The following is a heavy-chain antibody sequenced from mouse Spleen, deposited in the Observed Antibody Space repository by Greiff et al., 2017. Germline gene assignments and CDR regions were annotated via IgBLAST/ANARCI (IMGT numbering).Heavy chain of an antibody. J-gene: IGHJ4*01. CDR1: GYTFTDYY. Sequence: QVQLQQSGAELARPGASVKLSCKASGYTFTDYYINWVKQRTGQGLEWIGEIYPGSGNTYYNEKFKGKATLTADKSSSTAYMQLSSLTSEDSAVYFCARRRRYAMDYWGQGTSVTVSS. CDR3: ARRRRYAMDY. CDR2: IYPGSGNT. D-gene: IGHD1-2*01. V-gene: IGHV1-77*01.